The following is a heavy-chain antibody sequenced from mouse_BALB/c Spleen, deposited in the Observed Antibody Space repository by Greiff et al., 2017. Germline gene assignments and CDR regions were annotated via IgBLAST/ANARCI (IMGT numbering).Heavy chain of an antibody. V-gene: IGHV5-12-2*01. CDR1: GFTFSSYT. CDR2: ISNGGGST. CDR3: ARHRYYGSSFYWYFEV. J-gene: IGHJ1*01. Sequence: EVKVEESGGGLVQPGGSLKLSCAASGFTFSSYTMSWVRQTPEKRLEWVAYISNGGGSTYYPDTVKGRFTISRDNAKNTLYLQMSSLKSEDTAMYYCARHRYYGSSFYWYFEVWGAGTTVTVSS. D-gene: IGHD1-1*01.